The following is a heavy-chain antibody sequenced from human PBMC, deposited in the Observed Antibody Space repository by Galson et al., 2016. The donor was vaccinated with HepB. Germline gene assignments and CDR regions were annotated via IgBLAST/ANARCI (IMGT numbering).Heavy chain of an antibody. Sequence: SLRLSCAASQFTFSSYGMSWVRQAPGKGLEWVSGVSGTGDLTYYADSVRGRFTISRDNSKNTVDLQMESVRVEDTAIYYCSKETCINECKCFDSWGQGTLLIVSS. CDR2: VSGTGDLT. J-gene: IGHJ5*01. CDR3: SKETCINECKCFDS. CDR1: QFTFSSYG. D-gene: IGHD1-14*01. V-gene: IGHV3-23*01.